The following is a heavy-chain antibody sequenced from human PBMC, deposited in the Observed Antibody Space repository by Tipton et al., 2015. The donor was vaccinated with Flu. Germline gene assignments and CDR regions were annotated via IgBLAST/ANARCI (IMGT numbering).Heavy chain of an antibody. D-gene: IGHD3-3*01. J-gene: IGHJ4*02. Sequence: SLRLFCAASGFTFSSYAMSWVRQAPGKGLEWVSAISGSGGSTYYADSVKGRFTISRDNSKNTLYLQMNSLRAEDTAVYYCAKDGTIFGVVIDYWGQGTLVTVSS. V-gene: IGHV3-23*01. CDR2: ISGSGGST. CDR3: AKDGTIFGVVIDY. CDR1: GFTFSSYA.